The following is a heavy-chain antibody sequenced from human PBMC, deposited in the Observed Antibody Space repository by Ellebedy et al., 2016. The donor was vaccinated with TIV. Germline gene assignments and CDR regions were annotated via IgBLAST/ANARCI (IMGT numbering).Heavy chain of an antibody. Sequence: SETLSLXCAVYGGSFSGYYWSWIRQPPGKGLEWIGEINHSGSTNYNPSLKSRVTISVDTSKNQFSLMLTSVTAADTAVFYCVYGYNPNFYDYWGPGTLVTVSS. D-gene: IGHD5-24*01. J-gene: IGHJ4*02. V-gene: IGHV4-34*03. CDR2: INHSGST. CDR1: GGSFSGYY. CDR3: VYGYNPNFYDY.